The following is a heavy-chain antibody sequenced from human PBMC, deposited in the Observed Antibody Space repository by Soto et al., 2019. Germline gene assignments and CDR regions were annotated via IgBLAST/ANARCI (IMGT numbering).Heavy chain of an antibody. V-gene: IGHV3-48*02. Sequence: EVQLVESGGGLVQPGGSLRLSCAASGFIFSSYSMNWVRQAPGKGLEWVSYISYSSTTTYYADSVKGRFTISRDNAKNLLSLQMNSLGDEDTAVYYCAREARDSRSRTTGMDVWGPGTTVTVSS. CDR2: ISYSSTTT. CDR1: GFIFSSYS. D-gene: IGHD6-13*01. J-gene: IGHJ6*02. CDR3: AREARDSRSRTTGMDV.